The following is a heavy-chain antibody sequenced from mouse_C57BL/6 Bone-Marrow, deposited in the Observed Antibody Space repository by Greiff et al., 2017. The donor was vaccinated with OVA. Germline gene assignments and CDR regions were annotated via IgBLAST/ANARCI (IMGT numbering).Heavy chain of an antibody. CDR2: IRNKPNGSTT. CDR1: RFTFTNYY. CDR3: ARYKGRVAVDYFDY. J-gene: IGHJ2*01. V-gene: IGHV7-3*01. Sequence: EVQGVESGGGLVQPGDSLSLSCAASRFTFTNYYMSWVRQPPGKALEWLAFIRNKPNGSTTEYSASVKGRFTISRDNSQSILYLQMNALRAEDSATYYCARYKGRVAVDYFDYWGQGTALTVSS. D-gene: IGHD1-1*01.